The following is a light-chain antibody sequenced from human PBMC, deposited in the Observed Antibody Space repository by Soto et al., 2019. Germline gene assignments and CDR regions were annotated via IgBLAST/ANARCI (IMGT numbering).Light chain of an antibody. Sequence: DIQMTQSPSSLSASVGDRVTITCRASQSIASYLNWYQHKPGKAPNLLIYAASSLQSGVPSRFSGSGSGTDFTLTISSLQPEYFATYYCQQSYSTPWTLGQGTKVEIK. J-gene: IGKJ1*01. CDR3: QQSYSTPWT. CDR1: QSIASY. CDR2: AAS. V-gene: IGKV1-39*01.